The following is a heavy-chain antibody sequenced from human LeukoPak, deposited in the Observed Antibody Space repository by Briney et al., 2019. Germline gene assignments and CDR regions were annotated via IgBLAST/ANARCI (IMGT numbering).Heavy chain of an antibody. V-gene: IGHV3-23*01. CDR1: GFTFSSYT. J-gene: IGHJ4*02. CDR3: AKDGGLWVSAHWGDS. D-gene: IGHD7-27*01. CDR2: ITTSDGNT. Sequence: GGSLRLSCAASGFTFSSYTMSWVRQAPGQGLEWGSTITTSDGNTSYADSVKGRFTASRDNSKNTLFLQMNSLRAEDTAVYYCAKDGGLWVSAHWGDSWGRGTLVTVSS.